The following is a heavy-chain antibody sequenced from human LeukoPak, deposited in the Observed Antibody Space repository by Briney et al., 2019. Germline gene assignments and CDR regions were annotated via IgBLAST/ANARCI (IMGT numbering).Heavy chain of an antibody. CDR3: ASTLYSYGTDYFDY. CDR1: GGSISSSSYY. V-gene: IGHV4-61*02. CDR2: IYTSGST. Sequence: SETLSLTCTVSGGSISSSSYYWSWIRQPAGKGLEWIGRIYTSGSTNYNPSLKSRVTMSVDTSKNQFSLKLSSVTAADTAVYYCASTLYSYGTDYFDYWGQGTLVTVSS. D-gene: IGHD5-18*01. J-gene: IGHJ4*02.